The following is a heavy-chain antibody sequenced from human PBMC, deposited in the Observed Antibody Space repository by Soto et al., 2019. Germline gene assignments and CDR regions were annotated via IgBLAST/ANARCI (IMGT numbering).Heavy chain of an antibody. CDR1: GFTFSSYW. CDR2: IKQDGSEK. Sequence: PGGSLRLSCAASGFTFSSYWMIWVRQAPGKGLEWVANIKQDGSEKYYVDSVKGRFTISRDNAKNSLYLQMNSLRAEDTAVYYCAMTTRGRSPPADYWGQGTLVTVSS. V-gene: IGHV3-7*01. CDR3: AMTTRGRSPPADY. D-gene: IGHD1-1*01. J-gene: IGHJ4*02.